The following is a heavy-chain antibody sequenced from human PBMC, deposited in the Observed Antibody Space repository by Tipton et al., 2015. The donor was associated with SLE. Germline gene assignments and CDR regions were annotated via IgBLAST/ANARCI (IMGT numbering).Heavy chain of an antibody. CDR2: IYYSGNT. CDR3: ARRGPEGIAAAGTRAFDI. Sequence: TLSLTCTVSGGSISSSSYYWGWIRQPPGKGLEWIGSIYYSGNTYYNPSLKSRVTISVDTSKNQFSLKLSSVTAADTAVYYCARRGPEGIAAAGTRAFDIWGQGTMVTVSS. J-gene: IGHJ3*02. V-gene: IGHV4-39*01. CDR1: GGSISSSSYY. D-gene: IGHD6-13*01.